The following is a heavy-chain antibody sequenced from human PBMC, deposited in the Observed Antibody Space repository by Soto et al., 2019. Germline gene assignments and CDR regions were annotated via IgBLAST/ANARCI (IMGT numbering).Heavy chain of an antibody. V-gene: IGHV4-39*01. Sequence: QLQLQESGPGRGKPSETLSLTCTVSGGSISSSSYYWGWIRQPPGKGLEWIGSIYYSGSTYYNPSLKSRVTIPVDTSKNQYSLKLSSVPDADTAVYYCARHPYDSSGYYSFWGQGTLVTVSS. CDR1: GGSISSSSYY. CDR2: IYYSGST. CDR3: ARHPYDSSGYYSF. J-gene: IGHJ4*02. D-gene: IGHD3-22*01.